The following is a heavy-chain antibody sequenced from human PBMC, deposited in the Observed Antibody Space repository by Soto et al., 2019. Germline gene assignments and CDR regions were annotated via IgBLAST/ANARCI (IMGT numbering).Heavy chain of an antibody. J-gene: IGHJ4*02. V-gene: IGHV3-15*01. CDR1: GFTFSNAW. Sequence: GGSLRLSCAASGFTFSNAWMSWVRQAPGKGLEWVGRIKSKTDGGTTDYAAPVKGRFTISRDDSKNTLYLQMNSLKTEDTAVYYCTTSPTYYDILTGYSTFDYWGQGTLVTVSS. CDR2: IKSKTDGGTT. D-gene: IGHD3-9*01. CDR3: TTSPTYYDILTGYSTFDY.